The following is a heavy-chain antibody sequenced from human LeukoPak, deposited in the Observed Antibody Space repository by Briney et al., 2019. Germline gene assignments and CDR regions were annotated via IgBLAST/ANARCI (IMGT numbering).Heavy chain of an antibody. CDR1: GSIFSTYA. J-gene: IGHJ3*01. D-gene: IGHD2-8*01. CDR3: AKDPNGDYIGAFDD. CDR2: ITASGGST. V-gene: IGHV3-23*01. Sequence: GGSLRLFCAASGSIFSTYAMTWVRQLPGKGLEWVSAITASGGSTKFADSVKGRFTISRDNSKNTLYLQMNSLRAEDTAIYYCAKDPNGDYIGAFDDWGQGTMVTVSS.